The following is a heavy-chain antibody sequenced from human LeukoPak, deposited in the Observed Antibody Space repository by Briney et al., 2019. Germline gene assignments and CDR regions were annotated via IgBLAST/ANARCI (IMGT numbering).Heavy chain of an antibody. D-gene: IGHD3-10*01. V-gene: IGHV4-34*01. J-gene: IGHJ6*02. CDR2: INHSGST. Sequence: SETLSLTCAVYGGSFSGYYWSWIRQPPGKGLEWIGEINHSGSTNYNPSLKGRVTISVDTSKNQFSLKLSSVTAADTAVYYCASSYGSGSYYYYYGMDVWGQGTTVTVSS. CDR1: GGSFSGYY. CDR3: ASSYGSGSYYYYYGMDV.